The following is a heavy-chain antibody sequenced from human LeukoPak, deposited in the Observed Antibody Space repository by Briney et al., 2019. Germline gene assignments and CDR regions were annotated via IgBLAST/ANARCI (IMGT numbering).Heavy chain of an antibody. Sequence: ASVKVSCKASGYTFTSCAMNWVRQAPGQGLEWMGWINPNSGGTNYAQKFQGRVTMTRDTSISTAYMELSRLRSDDTAVYYCARDLVNSGGYYYYYYMDVWGKGTTVTVSS. J-gene: IGHJ6*03. V-gene: IGHV1-2*02. CDR2: INPNSGGT. CDR3: ARDLVNSGGYYYYYYMDV. D-gene: IGHD3-10*01. CDR1: GYTFTSCA.